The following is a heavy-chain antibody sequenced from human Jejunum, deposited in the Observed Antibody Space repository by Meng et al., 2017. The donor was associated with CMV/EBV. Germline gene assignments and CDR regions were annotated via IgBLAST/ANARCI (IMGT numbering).Heavy chain of an antibody. CDR1: GYTFSTYG. J-gene: IGHJ3*01. CDR2: FSGYNGYT. V-gene: IGHV1-18*01. D-gene: IGHD1-26*01. CDR3: ARKWDDAFDV. Sequence: CKTSGYTFSTYGVTWVRQAPGQGLEWLGWFSGYNGYTFYAQNVQGRVTITTDTTTTTTYMELRSLRSDDTAIYYCARKWDDAFDVWGQGTMVTVSS.